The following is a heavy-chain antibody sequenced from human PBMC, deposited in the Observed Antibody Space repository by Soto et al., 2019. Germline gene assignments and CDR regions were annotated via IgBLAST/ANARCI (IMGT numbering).Heavy chain of an antibody. D-gene: IGHD3-22*01. CDR3: AREYYYDSSGYYYNWFDP. CDR2: IIPILGIA. J-gene: IGHJ5*02. CDR1: GGTFSSYT. V-gene: IGHV1-69*08. Sequence: QVQLVQSGAEVKKPGSSVKVSCKASGGTFSSYTISWVRQAPGQGLEWMGRIIPILGIANYEQKFQGRVTINADKSTSTAYMELSSLRSEDTAVYYCAREYYYDSSGYYYNWFDPWGQGTLVTVSS.